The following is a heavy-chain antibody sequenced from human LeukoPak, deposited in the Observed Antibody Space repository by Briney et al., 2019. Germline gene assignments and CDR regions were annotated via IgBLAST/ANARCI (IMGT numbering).Heavy chain of an antibody. J-gene: IGHJ4*02. Sequence: PSETLSLTCTVSGGSVSTTSYYWGWIRQPPGKGLEWIVSIYYSGNTYYNPSLKSRVTISVDTSKNQFSLKLSSVTAADTAVYYCARPHSSGWYGGTDYWGQGTLVTVSS. CDR3: ARPHSSGWYGGTDY. CDR2: IYYSGNT. D-gene: IGHD6-19*01. V-gene: IGHV4-39*01. CDR1: GGSVSTTSYY.